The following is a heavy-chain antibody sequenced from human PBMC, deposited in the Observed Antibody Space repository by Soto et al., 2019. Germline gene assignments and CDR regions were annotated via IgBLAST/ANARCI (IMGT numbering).Heavy chain of an antibody. CDR1: GYSFTSYW. V-gene: IGHV5-51*01. CDR3: ARSPRSSPYFDY. J-gene: IGHJ4*02. CDR2: IYPGDSET. Sequence: GASLPISCKGSGYSFTSYWISWVRQLPGKGLEYMGIIYPGDSETRYSPSFHGKVTISADRSIGTAYLQWSSLEASDSAFYFCARSPRSSPYFDYWGQGALVTVSS. D-gene: IGHD6-13*01.